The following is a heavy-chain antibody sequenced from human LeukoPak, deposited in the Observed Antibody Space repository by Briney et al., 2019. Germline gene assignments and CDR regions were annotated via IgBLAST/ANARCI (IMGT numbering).Heavy chain of an antibody. V-gene: IGHV3-7*01. Sequence: GGSLRLSCAASGFTFSSYWMSWVRQAPGKGLEWVANIKQDGSQKYYVDSVKGRFTISRDNAKNSLYLQMNSLRAEDTAVYYCARDQPLGGSGATPRGWGQGTLVTVSS. J-gene: IGHJ4*02. CDR2: IKQDGSQK. D-gene: IGHD3-10*01. CDR3: ARDQPLGGSGATPRG. CDR1: GFTFSSYW.